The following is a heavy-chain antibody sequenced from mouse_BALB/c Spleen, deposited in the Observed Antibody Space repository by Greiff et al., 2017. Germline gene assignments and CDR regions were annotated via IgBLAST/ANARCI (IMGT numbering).Heavy chain of an antibody. CDR3: ARYYYGSSYYFDY. V-gene: IGHV14-3*02. CDR1: GFNIKDTY. Sequence: EVKLLESGAELVKPGASVKLSCTASGFNIKDTYMHWVKQRPEQGLEWIGRIDPANGNTKYDPKFQGKATITADTSSNTAYLQLSSLTSEDTAVYYCARYYYGSSYYFDYWGQGTTLTVSS. J-gene: IGHJ2*01. CDR2: IDPANGNT. D-gene: IGHD1-1*01.